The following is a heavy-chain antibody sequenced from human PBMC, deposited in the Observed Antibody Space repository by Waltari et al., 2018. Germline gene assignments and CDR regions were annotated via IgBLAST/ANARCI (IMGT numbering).Heavy chain of an antibody. V-gene: IGHV4-34*01. CDR2: INHSGST. CDR3: ARAKMPYSHALRGAFDI. J-gene: IGHJ3*02. CDR1: GGSFSVSY. D-gene: IGHD5-18*01. Sequence: QVQLQPWGAGLLNPSETLSRTCAVYGGSFSVSYCSWLRQPAWKGLVGIGEINHSGSTNYNPSLKSRVTISVDTSKNQFPLKLSSVTAADTAVYYCARAKMPYSHALRGAFDIWGQGTMVTGSS.